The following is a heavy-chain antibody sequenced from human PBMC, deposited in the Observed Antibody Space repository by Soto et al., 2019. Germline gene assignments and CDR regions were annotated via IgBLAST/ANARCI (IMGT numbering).Heavy chain of an antibody. Sequence: QEQLVQSGAEVRRPGSSVKISCKASEDTFKNYGICWVRQAPGQRLEWVGGIIPRFGNANSPQKVQGRVTLPADKSTDAVYFELSTLTSDDTAVYYGVRAPPRVSDYANWGHGTPVAVSS. J-gene: IGHJ4*01. D-gene: IGHD2-2*01. CDR2: IIPRFGNA. V-gene: IGHV1-69*06. CDR3: VRAPPRVSDYAN. CDR1: EDTFKNYG.